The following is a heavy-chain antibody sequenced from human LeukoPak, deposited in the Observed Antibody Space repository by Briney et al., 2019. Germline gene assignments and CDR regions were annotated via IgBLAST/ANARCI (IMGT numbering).Heavy chain of an antibody. CDR2: ISGGSGTT. CDR3: AKSGAVFDSSGTYVYFDS. CDR1: GFTFSSYA. Sequence: GGSLRLSCAASGFTFSSYALTWVRQAPGEGLQWVSTISGGSGTTSYADSVKGRFTISRDNSKHTLYLQINSLRAERTAVFYCAKSGAVFDSSGTYVYFDSWGQGTLVTVSS. D-gene: IGHD6-25*01. J-gene: IGHJ4*02. V-gene: IGHV3-23*01.